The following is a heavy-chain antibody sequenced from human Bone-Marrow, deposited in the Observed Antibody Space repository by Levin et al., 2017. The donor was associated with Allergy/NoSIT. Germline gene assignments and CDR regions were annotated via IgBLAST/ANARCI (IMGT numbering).Heavy chain of an antibody. CDR2: INPNSGAT. CDR3: ARDLFPTDITTASYFFYGMDV. J-gene: IGHJ6*02. D-gene: IGHD1-1*01. Sequence: ASVKVSCKPSGYIFTAYYMHWVRQAPGQGLEWMGWINPNSGATNYAQKFQGRVTMTRDTSISTAYMDLTSLTSDDTAVYFCARDLFPTDITTASYFFYGMDVWGQGTTVTVSS. CDR1: GYIFTAYY. V-gene: IGHV1-2*02.